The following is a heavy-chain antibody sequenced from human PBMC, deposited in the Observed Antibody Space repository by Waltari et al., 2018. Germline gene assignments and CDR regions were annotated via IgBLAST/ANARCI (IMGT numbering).Heavy chain of an antibody. J-gene: IGHJ3*02. CDR3: ARGKDRNRGNAFDI. CDR2: IIPILGIA. D-gene: IGHD3-16*01. Sequence: QVQLVQSGAEVKKPGSSVTVSCKASGGTFSSYTISWVRQAPGQGLEWMGRIIPILGIANYAQKFQGRVTITADKSTSTAYMELSSLRSEDTAVYYCARGKDRNRGNAFDIWGQGTMVTVSS. V-gene: IGHV1-69*02. CDR1: GGTFSSYT.